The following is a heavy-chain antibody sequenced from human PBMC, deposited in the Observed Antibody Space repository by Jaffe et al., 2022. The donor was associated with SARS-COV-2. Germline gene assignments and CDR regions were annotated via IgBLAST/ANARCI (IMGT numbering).Heavy chain of an antibody. J-gene: IGHJ4*02. Sequence: QVQLQQWGAGLLKPSETLSLTCAVYGGSFSGYYWSWIRQPPGKGLEWIGEINHSGSTNYNPSLKSRVTISVDTSKNQFSLKLSSVTAADTAVYYCARGVQSRGEPSGWAYYFDYWGQGTLVTVSS. CDR2: INHSGST. CDR1: GGSFSGYY. V-gene: IGHV4-34*01. CDR3: ARGVQSRGEPSGWAYYFDY. D-gene: IGHD1-1*01.